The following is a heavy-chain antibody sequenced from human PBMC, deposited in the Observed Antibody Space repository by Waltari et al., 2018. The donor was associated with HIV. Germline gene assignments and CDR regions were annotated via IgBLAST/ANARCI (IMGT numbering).Heavy chain of an antibody. J-gene: IGHJ4*02. V-gene: IGHV3-66*02. CDR2: IYSGGST. D-gene: IGHD2-15*01. Sequence: EVQVVQSGGGLVQPGGSLRLSCAASGFSVSSHFMSWVRQAPGKGLHSVAIIYSGGSTSYADSVKGRFTISRDDSNNTLYLQMNSLRLDDTALYYCARMGGEEAPWGQGTLVTVSS. CDR1: GFSVSSHF. CDR3: ARMGGEEAP.